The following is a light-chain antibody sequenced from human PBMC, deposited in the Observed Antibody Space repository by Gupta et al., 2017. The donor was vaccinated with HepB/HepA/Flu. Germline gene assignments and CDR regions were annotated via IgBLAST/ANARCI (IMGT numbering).Light chain of an antibody. CDR1: QSISSY. CDR3: HQTDSNLPIT. J-gene: IGKJ4*01. Sequence: DIQMTQSPSSLSASVGDRVTITCRASQSISSYLNWYKQKPGKAPKLLIYAASSWQSGVPSRFSGSGYGKDLTLTISSRQQEDFAAYYCHQTDSNLPITFGGGTKVEIK. V-gene: IGKV1-39*01. CDR2: AAS.